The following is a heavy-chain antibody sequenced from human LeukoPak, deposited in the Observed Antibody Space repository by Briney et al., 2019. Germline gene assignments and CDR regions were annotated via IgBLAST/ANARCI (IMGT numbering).Heavy chain of an antibody. Sequence: ASVKVSCKVSGYTLTELSMHWVXXAPGKGXXWXXXFDPEDGETIYAQKFQGRVTMTEDTSTDTAYMELSSLRSEDTAVYYCATDLPAIVATTPFDYWGQGTLVTVSS. CDR2: FDPEDGET. V-gene: IGHV1-24*01. J-gene: IGHJ4*02. CDR3: ATDLPAIVATTPFDY. D-gene: IGHD5-12*01. CDR1: GYTLTELS.